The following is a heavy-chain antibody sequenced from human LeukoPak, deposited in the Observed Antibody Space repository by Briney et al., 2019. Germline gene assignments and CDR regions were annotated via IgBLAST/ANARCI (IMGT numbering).Heavy chain of an antibody. CDR2: INHSGST. J-gene: IGHJ4*02. CDR1: GGSFSGYY. CDR3: ARQTGSGLFILP. D-gene: IGHD3/OR15-3a*01. V-gene: IGHV4-34*01. Sequence: SETLSLTCAVYGGSFSGYYWSWISQPPGKGLEWIGEINHSGSTNYNASLKSQVSISIDTSKNQFSLRLTSVTAADTAVYYCARQTGSGLFILPGGQGTLVTVSS.